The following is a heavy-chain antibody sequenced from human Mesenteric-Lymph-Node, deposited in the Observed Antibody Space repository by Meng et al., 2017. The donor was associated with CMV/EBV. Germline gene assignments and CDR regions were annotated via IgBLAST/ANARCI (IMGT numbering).Heavy chain of an antibody. CDR1: GFTFSSYG. CDR3: VRAVAAYYYYYGMDV. J-gene: IGHJ6*02. D-gene: IGHD6-19*01. V-gene: IGHV3-30*19. Sequence: GGSLRLSCAASGFTFSSYGMHWVRQAPGKGLEWVAVISYDGSNKYYADSVKGRFTISRDNSKNTLYLQMNSLRAEDTAVYYCVRAVAAYYYYYGMDVWGQGTTVTVSS. CDR2: ISYDGSNK.